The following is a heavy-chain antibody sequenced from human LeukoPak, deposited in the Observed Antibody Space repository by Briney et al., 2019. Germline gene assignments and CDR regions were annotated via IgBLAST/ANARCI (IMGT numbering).Heavy chain of an antibody. J-gene: IGHJ4*02. CDR2: IIPIFGTA. CDR3: ARKGYGYLYYFDY. CDR1: GGTFSSYA. V-gene: IGHV1-69*05. Sequence: ASVKVSCKASGGTFSSYAISWVRQAPGQGLEWMGGIIPIFGTANYAQKFQGRVAITTDESTSTAYMELSSLRSEDTAVYYCARKGYGYLYYFDYWGQGTLVTVSS. D-gene: IGHD5-18*01.